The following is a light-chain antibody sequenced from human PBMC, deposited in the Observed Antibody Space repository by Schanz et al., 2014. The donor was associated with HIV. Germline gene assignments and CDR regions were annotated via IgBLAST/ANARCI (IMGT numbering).Light chain of an antibody. CDR1: SSNIGAGYD. J-gene: IGLJ2*01. CDR2: GNN. Sequence: QSVLTQPPSVSGAPGQRVTISCTGSSSNIGAGYDVHWYKQLPETAPKLLMFGNNNRPSGVPDRVSGSKSGTSASLAITGLQAEDEADYYCQSYDNSLSGVIFGGGTKLTVL. V-gene: IGLV1-40*01. CDR3: QSYDNSLSGVI.